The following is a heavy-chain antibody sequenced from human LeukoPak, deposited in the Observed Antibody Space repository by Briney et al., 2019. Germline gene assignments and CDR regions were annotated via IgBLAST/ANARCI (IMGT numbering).Heavy chain of an antibody. CDR1: GYSISSGYY. V-gene: IGHV4-38-2*01. CDR3: ARQGGSSSPYYYYYMDV. Sequence: SETLSLTCAVSGYSISSGYYWGWFRQPPGKGLGWIGCMYHSGSTYYNPSLKSRVTISVDTSKNQFSLKLSSVTAADTAVYYCARQGGSSSPYYYYYMDVWGKGTTVTVSS. D-gene: IGHD6-13*01. CDR2: MYHSGST. J-gene: IGHJ6*03.